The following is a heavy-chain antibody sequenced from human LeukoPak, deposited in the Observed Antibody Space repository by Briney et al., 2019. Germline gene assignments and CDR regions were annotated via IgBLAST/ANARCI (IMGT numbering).Heavy chain of an antibody. CDR1: GFTFSSYG. CDR3: ARGYYGSGRPIDY. CDR2: IWYDGSNK. D-gene: IGHD3-10*01. V-gene: IGHV3-33*01. J-gene: IGHJ4*02. Sequence: PGRSLRLSCAASGFTFSSYGMHWVRRAPGKGLEWVAVIWYDGSNKYYADSVKGRFTISRDNSKNTLYLQMNSLRAEDTAVHYCARGYYGSGRPIDYWGQGTLVTVSS.